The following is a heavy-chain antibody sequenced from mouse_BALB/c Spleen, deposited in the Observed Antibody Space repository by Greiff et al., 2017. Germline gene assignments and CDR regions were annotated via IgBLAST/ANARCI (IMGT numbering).Heavy chain of an antibody. CDR2: INPSTGYT. V-gene: IGHV1-7*01. J-gene: IGHJ4*01. CDR3: ARRGLLHAMDY. CDR1: GYTFTSYW. D-gene: IGHD2-3*01. Sequence: VKLMESGAELAKPGASVKMSCKASGYTFTSYWMHWVKQRPGQGLEWIGYINPSTGYTEYNQKFKDKATLTADKSSSTAYMQLSSLTSEDSAVYYCARRGLLHAMDYWGQGTSVTVSS.